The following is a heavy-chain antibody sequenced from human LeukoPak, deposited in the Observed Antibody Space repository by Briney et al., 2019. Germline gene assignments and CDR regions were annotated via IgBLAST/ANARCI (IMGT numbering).Heavy chain of an antibody. Sequence: SETLSLTCAVYGGSFSGYYWSWIRQPPGKGLEWIGEINHSGSTNYNPSLKSRVTISVDTSKNQFSLKLSSVTAADTAVYYCAGGYYCGSGSYYSSFDYWGQGTLVTVSS. CDR3: AGGYYCGSGSYYSSFDY. J-gene: IGHJ4*02. V-gene: IGHV4-34*01. CDR1: GGSFSGYY. D-gene: IGHD3-10*01. CDR2: INHSGST.